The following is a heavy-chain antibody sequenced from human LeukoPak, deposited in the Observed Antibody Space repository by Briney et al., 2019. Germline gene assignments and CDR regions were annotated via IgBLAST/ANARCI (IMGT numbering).Heavy chain of an antibody. CDR1: GGSISNYY. CDR3: ARVLSDGDYQCVFDY. D-gene: IGHD4-17*01. V-gene: IGHV4-4*07. CDR2: IYTNGIT. J-gene: IGHJ4*02. Sequence: SESLSLTCTVSGGSISNYYWSWIRQPAGKGLAWVGRIYTNGITNYNPSLKSRVTMSLDTSKNQFSLKLSSVTAADTAVYYCARVLSDGDYQCVFDYGGRGTVVTVSS.